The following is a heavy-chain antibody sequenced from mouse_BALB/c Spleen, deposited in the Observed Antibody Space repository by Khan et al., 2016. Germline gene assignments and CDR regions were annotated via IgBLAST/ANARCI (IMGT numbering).Heavy chain of an antibody. V-gene: IGHV3-1*02. CDR3: ASYDYYDPWFAY. Sequence: RLKGPGPDLVKPSQSLSLTCTVTGYSITSGYSWHWFRQFPGNKLEWLGYIHYRGTTNYNPSLKSRISVTRDTSKNQFFLQLNSVTTEDTATYYCASYDYYDPWFAYWGQGTLVTVSA. D-gene: IGHD2-4*01. CDR2: IHYRGTT. J-gene: IGHJ3*01. CDR1: GYSITSGYS.